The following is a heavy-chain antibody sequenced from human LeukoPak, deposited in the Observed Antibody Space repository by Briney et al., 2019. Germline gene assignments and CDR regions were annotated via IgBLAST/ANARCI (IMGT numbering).Heavy chain of an antibody. CDR1: GFTFSSYW. D-gene: IGHD3-22*01. V-gene: IGHV3-7*01. CDR2: IKQDGSEK. J-gene: IGHJ4*02. Sequence: GGSLRLSCAASGFTFSSYWMSWVRKAPGKGLEWVANIKQDGSEKYYVDSVKGRFTISRDNAKNSLYLQMNSLRAEDTAVYYCAREGYDSSGYYPTDYWGQGTLVTVSS. CDR3: AREGYDSSGYYPTDY.